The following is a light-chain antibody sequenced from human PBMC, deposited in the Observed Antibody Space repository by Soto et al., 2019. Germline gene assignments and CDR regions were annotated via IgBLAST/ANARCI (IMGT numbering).Light chain of an antibody. CDR3: QQSYSPIT. CDR2: AAS. V-gene: IGKV1-8*01. J-gene: IGKJ1*01. Sequence: AIRLTQSPSSLSSSTGDRGTLTCRASQGISSYLAWYQRKPGKAPKLRIYAASTLQSGVPSRLSGSGSGTDFTLTISGLQPEDFATYYCQQSYSPITFGQGTKVDIK. CDR1: QGISSY.